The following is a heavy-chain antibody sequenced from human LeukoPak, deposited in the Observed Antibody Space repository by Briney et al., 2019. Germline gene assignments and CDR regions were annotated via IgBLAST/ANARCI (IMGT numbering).Heavy chain of an antibody. J-gene: IGHJ6*03. V-gene: IGHV1-2*02. Sequence: ASVKVSCKVSGYTLTELSMHWVRQAPGQGLEWMGWINPNSGGTNYAQKFQGRVTMTRDTSISTAYVELSRLRSDDTAVYYCARIGAARPDYYYYYMDVWGKGTTVTVSS. CDR2: INPNSGGT. CDR3: ARIGAARPDYYYYYMDV. D-gene: IGHD6-6*01. CDR1: GYTLTELS.